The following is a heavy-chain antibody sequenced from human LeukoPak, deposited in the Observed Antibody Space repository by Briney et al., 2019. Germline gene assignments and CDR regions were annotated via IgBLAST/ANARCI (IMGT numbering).Heavy chain of an antibody. V-gene: IGHV1-18*01. CDR1: GYSFIAYG. D-gene: IGHD2-2*01. J-gene: IGHJ4*02. Sequence: GASVKVSCAASGYSFIAYGINWVRQAPGQGLEWMGWISAYNGNTNYAQKLQGRVTMTTDTSTSTAYMELRSLRSDDTAVYYCARDPIVVVPAGYGSFDYWGQGTLVTVSS. CDR3: ARDPIVVVPAGYGSFDY. CDR2: ISAYNGNT.